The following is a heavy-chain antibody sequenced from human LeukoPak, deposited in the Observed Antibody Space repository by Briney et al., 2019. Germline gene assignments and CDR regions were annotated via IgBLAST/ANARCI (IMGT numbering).Heavy chain of an antibody. V-gene: IGHV7-4-1*02. J-gene: IGHJ4*02. D-gene: IGHD1-26*01. Sequence: ASVKISCKASGYTFTSYVLNWVRQAPGQGLECMGWINTNTGNPTYAQGFTGRFVFTLDTSVSTAYLQISSLKAEDTALYYCARASTPKVGATVYYFDYWGQGTLVTVSS. CDR2: INTNTGNP. CDR3: ARASTPKVGATVYYFDY. CDR1: GYTFTSYV.